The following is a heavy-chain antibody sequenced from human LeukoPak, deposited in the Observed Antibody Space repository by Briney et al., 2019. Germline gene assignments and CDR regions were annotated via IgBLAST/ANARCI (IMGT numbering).Heavy chain of an antibody. CDR1: GYTFTSYY. J-gene: IGHJ6*02. Sequence: ASVKVSCKASGYTFTSYYMHWVRQAPGQGLEWMGIINPSGGSTSYAQKFQGRVTMTRDTSTSTVYMELSSLRSDDTAVYYCARDRFYDTGSHPEGGGMDVWGQGTTVSVSS. D-gene: IGHD3-10*01. CDR2: INPSGGST. V-gene: IGHV1-46*01. CDR3: ARDRFYDTGSHPEGGGMDV.